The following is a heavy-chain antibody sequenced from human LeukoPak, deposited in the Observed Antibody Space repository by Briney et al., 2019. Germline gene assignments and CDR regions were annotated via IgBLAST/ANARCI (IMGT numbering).Heavy chain of an antibody. Sequence: RESGPALVKPTQTLTLTCTFSGFSLGTSGMCMSWIRQPPGKALEWLARIDWDDDKYYSTSLKARLTISKDTSKNQVVLTMTNMDPVVTATYYCARTLSSSRSGFDYWGQGTLVTVSS. CDR3: ARTLSSSRSGFDY. V-gene: IGHV2-70*11. CDR1: GFSLGTSGMC. CDR2: IDWDDDK. D-gene: IGHD2-2*01. J-gene: IGHJ4*02.